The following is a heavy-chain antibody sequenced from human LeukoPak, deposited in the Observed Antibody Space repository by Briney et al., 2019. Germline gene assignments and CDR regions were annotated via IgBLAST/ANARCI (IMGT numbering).Heavy chain of an antibody. Sequence: GGSLRLSCAASGFTFSSYGMHWVRQAPGQGLEWVAFIRYDGSNKYYADSVKGRFTISRDNSKNTLYLQLNSLRAEDTAVYYCAKRSDDYFDYWGQGTLVTVSS. CDR3: AKRSDDYFDY. CDR1: GFTFSSYG. V-gene: IGHV3-30*02. CDR2: IRYDGSNK. J-gene: IGHJ4*02.